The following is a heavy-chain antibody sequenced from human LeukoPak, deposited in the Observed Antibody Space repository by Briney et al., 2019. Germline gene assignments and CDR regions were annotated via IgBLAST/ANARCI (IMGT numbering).Heavy chain of an antibody. Sequence: GGSLRLSCAASGFTFDDYAMHWVRQAPGKGLEWVSLISRDGGSTYYADSVKGRFTISRDNSKNSLYLQMNSLRTEDTALCYCAKEPYSSGWYPFDYWGQGTLVTVSS. CDR3: AKEPYSSGWYPFDY. J-gene: IGHJ4*02. CDR2: ISRDGGST. V-gene: IGHV3-43*02. CDR1: GFTFDDYA. D-gene: IGHD6-19*01.